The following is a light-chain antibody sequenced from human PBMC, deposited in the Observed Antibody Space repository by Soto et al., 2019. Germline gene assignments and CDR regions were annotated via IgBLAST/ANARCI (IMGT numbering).Light chain of an antibody. CDR3: SSYTTSSTRV. J-gene: IGLJ1*01. CDR2: EVS. V-gene: IGLV2-14*01. Sequence: QSVLTQPASVSGSPGQSIAISCTGSSSDVGIYNYVSWYQQHPGKVPKLIIYEVSNRPSGVSNRFSGSKSGNTASLTISGLQAEDEADYYCSSYTTSSTRVFGTGTRSP. CDR1: SSDVGIYNY.